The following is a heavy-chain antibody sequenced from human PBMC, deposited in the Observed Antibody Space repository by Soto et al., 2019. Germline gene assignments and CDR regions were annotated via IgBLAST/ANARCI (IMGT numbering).Heavy chain of an antibody. Sequence: GGSLRLSCAASGFIFSDHYMDWVRQAPGRGLEWVSAISYGGGTTYYADSVKGRFTISRDNSKNTLYLQMNSLRAEDTAVYYCAKNPGYYYDSTGYHFDYWGQGTLVTVSS. V-gene: IGHV3-23*01. CDR1: GFIFSDHY. D-gene: IGHD3-22*01. CDR2: ISYGGGTT. CDR3: AKNPGYYYDSTGYHFDY. J-gene: IGHJ4*02.